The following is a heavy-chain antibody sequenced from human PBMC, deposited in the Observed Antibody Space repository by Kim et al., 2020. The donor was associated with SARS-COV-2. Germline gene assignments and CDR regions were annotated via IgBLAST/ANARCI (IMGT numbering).Heavy chain of an antibody. CDR3: ARDWGGKWTWAD. V-gene: IGHV1-46*04. CDR2: ITPNSGRA. J-gene: IGHJ4*02. Sequence: ASVKVSCKASGYTLTSDHMHWVRQAPGQGLEWMGIITPNSGRARYAEKLQGRVTMSVDTSTSTIYMELSSLRSDDTAIYYCARDWGGKWTWADWGQGTLVTVSS. D-gene: IGHD3-16*01. CDR1: GYTLTSDH.